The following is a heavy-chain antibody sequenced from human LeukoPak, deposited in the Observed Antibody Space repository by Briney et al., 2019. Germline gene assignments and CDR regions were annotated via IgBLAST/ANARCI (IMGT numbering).Heavy chain of an antibody. V-gene: IGHV4-59*10. CDR1: GGSSSAYY. J-gene: IGHJ3*02. CDR2: IYTSGST. CDR3: ARILRAVRDAFDI. Sequence: SETLSLTCVLYGGSSSAYYWSWIRQPAGKGLEWIGRIYTSGSTNYNPSLKSRVTMSVDTSKNQFSLKLSSVTAADTAVYYCARILRAVRDAFDIWGQGTMVTVSS.